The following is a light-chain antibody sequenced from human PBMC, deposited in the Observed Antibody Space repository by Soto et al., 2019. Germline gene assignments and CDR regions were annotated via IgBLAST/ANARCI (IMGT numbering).Light chain of an antibody. CDR3: QQYSGSPRT. CDR2: GAS. Sequence: EIVLTQSPGTLSLSPGERATLSCRASQSVSSSYLAWYQQEPGQAPRLLIYGASIRATGIPDRFSGSGSGTDFTLTISRLEPEDFAVYYCQQYSGSPRTFGQGTKVEIK. J-gene: IGKJ1*01. CDR1: QSVSSSY. V-gene: IGKV3-20*01.